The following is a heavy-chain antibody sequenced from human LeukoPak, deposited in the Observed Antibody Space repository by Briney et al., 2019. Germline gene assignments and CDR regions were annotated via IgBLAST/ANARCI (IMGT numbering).Heavy chain of an antibody. J-gene: IGHJ4*02. CDR2: IYTSVSP. CDR3: ASVYGGRVY. D-gene: IGHD2-15*01. CDR1: GGSISSYY. V-gene: IGHV4-4*07. Sequence: SETLSLTXTVSGGSISSYYWSWIRQAAGEGLEWIGRIYTSVSPNYNPSLKSRVTMSVDTPKDQSSLKLGSGTHAAPAWYTCASVYGGRVYWGQGTLVTVSS.